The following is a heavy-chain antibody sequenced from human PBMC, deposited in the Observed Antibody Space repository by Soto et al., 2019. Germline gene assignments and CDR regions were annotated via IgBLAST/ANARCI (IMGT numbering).Heavy chain of an antibody. J-gene: IGHJ6*03. CDR1: GGSISSYY. CDR2: IYYSGST. V-gene: IGHV4-59*01. CDR3: ARGSVAGKEDYYYMDV. Sequence: SETLSLTCTVSGGSISSYYWSWIRQPPGKGLEWIGYIYYSGSTNYNPSLKSRVTISVDTSKNQFSLKLSSVTAADTAVYYCARGSVAGKEDYYYMDVWGKGTTVTISS. D-gene: IGHD6-19*01.